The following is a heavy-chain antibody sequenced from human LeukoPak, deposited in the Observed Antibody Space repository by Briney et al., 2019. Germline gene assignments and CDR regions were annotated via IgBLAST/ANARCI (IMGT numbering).Heavy chain of an antibody. D-gene: IGHD2-8*02. Sequence: PGRSLRLSCAASGFTFSSYAMHWVRQAPGKGLEWVAVISYDGSNKYYADSVKGRFTISRDNSKNTLYLQMNSLRVEDTVVYYCTKAPLRSCTGAFCYPFDYWGQGTLVTVSS. CDR2: ISYDGSNK. CDR1: GFTFSSYA. CDR3: TKAPLRSCTGAFCYPFDY. V-gene: IGHV3-30*04. J-gene: IGHJ4*02.